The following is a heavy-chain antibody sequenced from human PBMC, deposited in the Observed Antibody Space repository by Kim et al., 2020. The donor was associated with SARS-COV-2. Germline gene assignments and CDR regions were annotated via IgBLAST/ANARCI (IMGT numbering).Heavy chain of an antibody. CDR2: AYYSGHT. D-gene: IGHD6-13*01. CDR1: GGSISINSYY. CDR3: ARDAGYSSSWYVY. J-gene: IGHJ4*01. V-gene: IGHV4-39*07. Sequence: SETLSLTCTVSGGSISINSYYWGWLRQPPGKGLEWIGSAYYSGHTYYNPSLTSRVTISLDTYKNQFSLRLTSVTAADTAVYYCARDAGYSSSWYVYWGHGTLVTVS.